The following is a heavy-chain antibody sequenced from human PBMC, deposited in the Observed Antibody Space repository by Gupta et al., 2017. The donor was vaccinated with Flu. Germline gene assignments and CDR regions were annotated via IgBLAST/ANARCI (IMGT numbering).Heavy chain of an antibody. D-gene: IGHD2-2*01. Sequence: QVQLPQWGAGLLKPSETLSLTCAVYGGSFSGYYWSWIRQPPGKGLEWIGEINHSGSTNYNPSLKSRVTISVDTSKNQFSLKLSSVTAADTAVYYGARGLKKYQLLLDWFDHWGQGTLVTVSS. J-gene: IGHJ5*02. CDR3: ARGLKKYQLLLDWFDH. CDR1: GGSFSGYY. CDR2: INHSGST. V-gene: IGHV4-34*01.